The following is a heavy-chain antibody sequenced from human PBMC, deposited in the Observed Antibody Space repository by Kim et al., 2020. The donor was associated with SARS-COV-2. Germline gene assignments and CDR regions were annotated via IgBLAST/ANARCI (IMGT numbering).Heavy chain of an antibody. CDR2: ISWNSGSI. V-gene: IGHV3-9*01. D-gene: IGHD5-18*01. CDR3: AKDLSSVDKAMVASTLDY. CDR1: GFTFDDYA. Sequence: GGFLRLSCAASGFTFDDYAMHWVRQAPGKGLEWVSGISWNSGSIGYADSVKGRFTISRDNAKNSLYLQMNSLRAEDTALYYFAKDLSSVDKAMVASTLDYWGHGTLVTVSS. J-gene: IGHJ4*01.